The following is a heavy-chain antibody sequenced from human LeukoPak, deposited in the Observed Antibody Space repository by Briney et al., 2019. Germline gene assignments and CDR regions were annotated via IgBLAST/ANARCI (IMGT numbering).Heavy chain of an antibody. V-gene: IGHV3-33*01. Sequence: GRSLRLSCAASGFTFSSYGMHWVRQAPGKGLEWVTLIWYDGSNKYYADSVKGRFTISRDSSENTLFLQMNSLRAEDTAVYYCARAYFDYWGQGTLVTVSS. J-gene: IGHJ4*02. CDR2: IWYDGSNK. CDR3: ARAYFDY. CDR1: GFTFSSYG.